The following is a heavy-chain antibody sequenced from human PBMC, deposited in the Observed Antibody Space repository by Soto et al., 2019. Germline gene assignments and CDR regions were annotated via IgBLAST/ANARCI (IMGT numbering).Heavy chain of an antibody. CDR3: AKSSVWYPYFDS. D-gene: IGHD6-13*01. CDR2: ITYTGVST. CDR1: EFSFDDYA. J-gene: IGHJ4*02. V-gene: IGHV3-23*01. Sequence: PGGSLRLSCAASEFSFDDYAMSWVRQAPGKGLEWVSSITYTGVSTYYADSVKGRFTISRDNSRDTLFLQMNSLRAEDTAIYYCAKSSVWYPYFDSWDQGTLVTVSS.